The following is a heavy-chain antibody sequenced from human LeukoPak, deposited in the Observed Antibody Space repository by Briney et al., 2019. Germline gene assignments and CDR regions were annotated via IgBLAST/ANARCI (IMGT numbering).Heavy chain of an antibody. Sequence: SETLTLTCTVSGGSISSYYWSWIRQPPGKGLEWIGYIYTSGSTNYNPSLKSRVTISVDTSKNQFSLKLSSVTAADTAVYYCAAGTVAAPSYYYFMDVWGKGTTVTVSS. CDR2: IYTSGST. V-gene: IGHV4-4*09. CDR3: AAGTVAAPSYYYFMDV. J-gene: IGHJ6*03. CDR1: GGSISSYY. D-gene: IGHD1-14*01.